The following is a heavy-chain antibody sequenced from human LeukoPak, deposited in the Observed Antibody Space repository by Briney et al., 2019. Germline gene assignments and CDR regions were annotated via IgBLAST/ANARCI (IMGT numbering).Heavy chain of an antibody. CDR2: IYTSGST. Sequence: PSETLSLTCTVSGGSISSYYWSWIRQPAGKGLEWIGGIYTSGSTNYNPSLKSRVTMSVDTSKNQFSLKLSSVTAADTAVYYCASLVGDGYNVSVGMDVWGQGTTVTVSS. D-gene: IGHD5-24*01. CDR1: GGSISSYY. CDR3: ASLVGDGYNVSVGMDV. V-gene: IGHV4-4*07. J-gene: IGHJ6*02.